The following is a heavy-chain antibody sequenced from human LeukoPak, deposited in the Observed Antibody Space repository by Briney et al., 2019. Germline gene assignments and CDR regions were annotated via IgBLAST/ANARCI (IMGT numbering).Heavy chain of an antibody. CDR2: ISYDGSNK. Sequence: QPGRSLRLSCAASGFTFSSYGMRWVRQAPGKGLEWVAVISYDGSNKYYADSVKGRFTISRDNSKNTLYLQMNSLRAEDTAIYYCAKEDLSDGMDVWGQGTTVTVS. CDR3: AKEDLSDGMDV. J-gene: IGHJ6*02. V-gene: IGHV3-30*18. CDR1: GFTFSSYG.